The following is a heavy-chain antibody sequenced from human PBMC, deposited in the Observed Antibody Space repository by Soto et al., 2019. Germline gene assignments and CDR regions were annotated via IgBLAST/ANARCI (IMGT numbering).Heavy chain of an antibody. Sequence: GGSLRLSCAASGFTLSSYSMNWVRQAPGKGLEWVSSISSTSSYLYYADSVKGRCTISRDNAKNSLYLQVNSLRAEDTAIYYCARERVPGYCSGGSCSNAFDIWGQGTMVTVSS. CDR3: ARERVPGYCSGGSCSNAFDI. J-gene: IGHJ3*02. CDR2: ISSTSSYL. V-gene: IGHV3-21*01. CDR1: GFTLSSYS. D-gene: IGHD2-15*01.